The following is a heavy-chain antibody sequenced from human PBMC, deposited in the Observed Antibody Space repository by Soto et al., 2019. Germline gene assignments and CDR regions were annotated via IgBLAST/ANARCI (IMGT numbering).Heavy chain of an antibody. D-gene: IGHD6-19*01. Sequence: QVQLQESGPGLVEPSGTLSLTCAVSGGSVSSTNWWSWVRQPPGKGLEWIGEIYHSGSTYYNPSLKRRVTISVDKSMNQFSLRLSSVTAADTAVYFCARDRAVSARGSFDYWGQGTLVTVSS. CDR1: GGSVSSTNW. V-gene: IGHV4-4*02. CDR2: IYHSGST. CDR3: ARDRAVSARGSFDY. J-gene: IGHJ4*02.